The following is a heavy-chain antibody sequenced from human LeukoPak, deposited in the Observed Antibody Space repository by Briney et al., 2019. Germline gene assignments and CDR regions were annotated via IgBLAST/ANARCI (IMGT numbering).Heavy chain of an antibody. CDR3: AKSSGWYILFDY. V-gene: IGHV3-23*01. J-gene: IGHJ4*02. D-gene: IGHD6-19*01. CDR1: GFTFSSYA. CDR2: ISGSGGST. Sequence: PGGSLRLSCEASGFTFSSYAMSWVRQAPGKGLEWVSAISGSGGSTYYADSVKGRFTISRDNSKNTLYLQMNSLRAEDTAVYYCAKSSGWYILFDYWGQGTLVTVSS.